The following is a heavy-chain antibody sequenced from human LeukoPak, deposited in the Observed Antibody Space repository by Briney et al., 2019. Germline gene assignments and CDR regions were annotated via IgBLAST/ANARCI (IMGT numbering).Heavy chain of an antibody. Sequence: GGSLRLSCAASGFTFNNYVMSWVRQAPGKGLEWVSGIDYSSGNTNYADSVLGRFTVSRDNSKNTLYLQMNSLRAEDTAVYYCVATRVCGGVLLRPNCLYFENWGQGTLVSVSS. D-gene: IGHD3-10*01. J-gene: IGHJ4*02. CDR3: VATRVCGGVLLRPNCLYFEN. CDR1: GFTFNNYV. V-gene: IGHV3-23*01. CDR2: IDYSSGNT.